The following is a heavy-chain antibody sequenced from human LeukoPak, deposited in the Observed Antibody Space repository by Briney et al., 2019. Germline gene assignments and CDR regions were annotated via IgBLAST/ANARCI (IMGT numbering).Heavy chain of an antibody. Sequence: SETLSLTCAVYGGSFSGYYWSWIRQPPGKGLEWIGEINHSGSTNYNPSLKSRVTISVDTSKNQFSLKLSSVTAADTAVYYCARRKLYYYGSGSPFDYWGQGTLVTVSS. CDR2: INHSGST. CDR3: ARRKLYYYGSGSPFDY. V-gene: IGHV4-34*01. D-gene: IGHD3-10*01. CDR1: GGSFSGYY. J-gene: IGHJ4*02.